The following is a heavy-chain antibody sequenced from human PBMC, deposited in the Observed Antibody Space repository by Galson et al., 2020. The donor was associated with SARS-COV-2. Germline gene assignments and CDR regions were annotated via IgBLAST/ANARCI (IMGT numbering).Heavy chain of an antibody. CDR1: GFSLSTSGVG. V-gene: IGHV2-5*02. D-gene: IGHD2-2*02. J-gene: IGHJ4*02. CDR3: ALRTGPAAITGGFDY. CDR2: IYWDDDK. Sequence: VSGPTLVKPTQTLTLTCTFSGFSLSTSGVGVGWIRQPPGKALEWLALIYWDDDKRYSPSLKSRLTITKDTSKNQVVLTMTNMDPVDTATYYCALRTGPAAITGGFDYWGQGTLVTVSS.